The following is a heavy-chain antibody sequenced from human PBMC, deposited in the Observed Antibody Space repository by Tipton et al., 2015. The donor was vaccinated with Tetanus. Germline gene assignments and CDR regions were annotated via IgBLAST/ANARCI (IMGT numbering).Heavy chain of an antibody. CDR1: GFTFSSFA. CDR3: ARDFEWSFDY. V-gene: IGHV3-23*01. D-gene: IGHD3-3*01. J-gene: IGHJ4*02. Sequence: SLRLSCAASGFTFSSFAVSWVRQAPRKGLEWVSAISESGSVTYYADSVKGRFTISRDNSKNTLYLQMNSLRVEDTAVYYCARDFEWSFDYWGQGTLVTVSS. CDR2: ISESGSVT.